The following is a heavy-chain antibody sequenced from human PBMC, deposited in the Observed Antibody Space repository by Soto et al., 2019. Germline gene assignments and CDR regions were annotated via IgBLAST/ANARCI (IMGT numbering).Heavy chain of an antibody. CDR3: ARKKTYTYYDFWSGYFGVWYGMDV. Sequence: ASVKVSCKASGYTFTSYDINWVRQATGQGLEWMGWMNPNSGNTGYAQKFQGRVTMTRNTSISTAYMELSSLRSEDTAVYYCARKKTYTYYDFWSGYFGVWYGMDVWGRGTTVTVSS. J-gene: IGHJ6*02. D-gene: IGHD3-3*01. CDR2: MNPNSGNT. CDR1: GYTFTSYD. V-gene: IGHV1-8*01.